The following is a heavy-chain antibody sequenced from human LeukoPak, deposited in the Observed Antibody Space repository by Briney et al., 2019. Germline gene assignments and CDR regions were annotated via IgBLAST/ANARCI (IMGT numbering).Heavy chain of an antibody. CDR3: ARDSSESYLDY. CDR2: ISSSSGYT. V-gene: IGHV3-11*06. CDR1: GFTFSDYY. Sequence: GGSLRLSCAASGFTFSDYYMSWIRQAPGKGLEWVSFISSSSGYTNCAASVKGRFAISRDNAKNSLYLQMNSLRAEDTAVYYCARDSSESYLDYWGQGTLVTVSS. D-gene: IGHD3-22*01. J-gene: IGHJ4*02.